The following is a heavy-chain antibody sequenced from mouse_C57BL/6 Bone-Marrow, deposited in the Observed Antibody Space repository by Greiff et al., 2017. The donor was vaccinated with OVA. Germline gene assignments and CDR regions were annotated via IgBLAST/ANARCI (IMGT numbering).Heavy chain of an antibody. V-gene: IGHV5-17*01. CDR1: GFTFSDYG. D-gene: IGHD2-1*01. CDR2: ISSGSSTI. J-gene: IGHJ3*01. Sequence: EVKLEESGGGLVKPGGSLKLSCAASGFTFSDYGMHWVRQAPEKGLEWVAYISSGSSTIYYADTVKGRFTISRDNAKNTLFLQMTSLRSEDTAMYYCAGNYAFAYWGQGTLVTVSA. CDR3: AGNYAFAY.